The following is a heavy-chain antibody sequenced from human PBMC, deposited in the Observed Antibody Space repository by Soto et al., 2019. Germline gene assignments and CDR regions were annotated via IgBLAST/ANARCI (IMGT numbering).Heavy chain of an antibody. V-gene: IGHV2-5*02. Sequence: GLDLEWLALIYWDDDKRYSPSLKSRLTITKDTSKNQVVLTMTNMDPVDTATYYCAHRAYDFWSGYYLGEGFDYWGQGTLVTVSS. CDR2: IYWDDDK. CDR3: AHRAYDFWSGYYLGEGFDY. J-gene: IGHJ4*02. D-gene: IGHD3-3*01.